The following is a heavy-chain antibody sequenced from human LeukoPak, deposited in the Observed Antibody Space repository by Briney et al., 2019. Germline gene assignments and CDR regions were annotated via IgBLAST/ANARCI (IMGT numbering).Heavy chain of an antibody. CDR2: ISSSGSTI. Sequence: PGGSLRLSCAASGFTFSRYWMSWVRQAPGKGLEWVSYISSSGSTIYYADSVKGRFTISRDNAKNSLYLQMNSLRAEDTAVYYCASYLLGYCSSTTCSAGYWGQGTLVTVSS. D-gene: IGHD2-2*01. V-gene: IGHV3-48*03. CDR3: ASYLLGYCSSTTCSAGY. J-gene: IGHJ4*02. CDR1: GFTFSRYW.